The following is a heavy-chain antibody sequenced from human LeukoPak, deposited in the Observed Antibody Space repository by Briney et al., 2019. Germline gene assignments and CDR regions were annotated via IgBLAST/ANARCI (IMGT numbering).Heavy chain of an antibody. J-gene: IGHJ4*02. D-gene: IGHD3-9*01. CDR2: IYSGGST. V-gene: IGHV3-66*01. CDR3: ALGLVTDY. Sequence: GGSLRLSCAASGFTVSSNFMSWVRQAAGKGLEWVSVIYSGGSTYYADSVKGRFTISRDNSKNTLYLQMNSLRVKDTAVYYCALGLVTDYWGQGTLVTVSS. CDR1: GFTVSSNF.